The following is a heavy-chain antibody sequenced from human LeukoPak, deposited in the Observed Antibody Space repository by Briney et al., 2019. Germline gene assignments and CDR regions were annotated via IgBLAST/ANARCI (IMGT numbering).Heavy chain of an antibody. J-gene: IGHJ1*01. V-gene: IGHV3-21*01. CDR2: ISSSSSYI. D-gene: IGHD3-16*02. CDR1: GFTFSSYS. Sequence: GGSLRLSCAASGFTFSSYSMNWVRQAPGKGLEWVSSISSSSSYIYYADPVEGRFTISRDNAKNSLYLQMNSLRAEDTAVYYCAREDDPIVYFQHWGQGTLVTVSS. CDR3: AREDDPIVYFQH.